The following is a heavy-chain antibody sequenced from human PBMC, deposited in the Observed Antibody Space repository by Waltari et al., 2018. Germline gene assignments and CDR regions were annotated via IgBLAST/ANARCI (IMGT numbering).Heavy chain of an antibody. CDR3: VRERGHTFDY. V-gene: IGHV1-46*01. Sequence: QVQLVQSGAEVKKPGASVKVSCAASGYTFTSYLIHWVRQAPGQGLEWMGIINCGDGDTGYAQNVQGRATMTRDTSTSTVYMELTSLRSEDTAVYYCVRERGHTFDYWGQGVLVTVSS. CDR2: INCGDGDT. CDR1: GYTFTSYL. D-gene: IGHD3-16*01. J-gene: IGHJ4*02.